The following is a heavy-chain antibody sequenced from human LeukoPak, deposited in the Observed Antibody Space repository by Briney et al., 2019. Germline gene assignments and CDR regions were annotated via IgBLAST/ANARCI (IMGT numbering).Heavy chain of an antibody. D-gene: IGHD6-6*01. CDR3: AGLSSSSKYWYYYYMDV. V-gene: IGHV4-34*01. Sequence: SETLSLTCAVYGGSFSGYYWSWIRQPPGKGLEWIGEINHSGSTNYNPSLKGRVTISVDTSKNQFSLKLSSVTAADTAVYYCAGLSSSSKYWYYYYMDVWGKGTTVTVSS. J-gene: IGHJ6*03. CDR1: GGSFSGYY. CDR2: INHSGST.